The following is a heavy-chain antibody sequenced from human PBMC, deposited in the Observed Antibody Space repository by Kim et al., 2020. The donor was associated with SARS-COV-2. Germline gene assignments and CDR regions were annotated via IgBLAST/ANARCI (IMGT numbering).Heavy chain of an antibody. Sequence: APVKGRFTISRDDSKNTLYLQMNSLKTEDTAVYYCTTDREILTGYYNFDYWGQGTLVTVSS. CDR3: TTDREILTGYYNFDY. V-gene: IGHV3-15*01. D-gene: IGHD3-9*01. J-gene: IGHJ4*02.